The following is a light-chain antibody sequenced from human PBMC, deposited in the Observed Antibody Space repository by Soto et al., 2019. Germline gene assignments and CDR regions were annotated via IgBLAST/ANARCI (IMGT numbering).Light chain of an antibody. V-gene: IGLV2-14*01. Sequence: SALTQPASGSGSPGQSSNIYCTGTSSAVGGYNYVSWYQHHPGKAPKLMIYEVSNRPSGVANRFSGSKSCNTASLTISGLQAYDEAAYYCSAYTGSSTPVFGGGTKLTVL. CDR3: SAYTGSSTPV. J-gene: IGLJ3*02. CDR1: SSAVGGYNY. CDR2: EVS.